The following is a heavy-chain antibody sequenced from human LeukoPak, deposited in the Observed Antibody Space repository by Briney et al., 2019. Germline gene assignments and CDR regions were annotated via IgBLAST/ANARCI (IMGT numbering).Heavy chain of an antibody. D-gene: IGHD6-13*01. CDR2: ISGSGGST. V-gene: IGHV3-23*01. J-gene: IGHJ4*02. CDR1: GFTFSSYA. Sequence: PGGSLRLSCAASGFTFSSYAMSWVRQAPGKGLEWVSAISGSGGSTYYADSVRGRFTISADKSISTAYLQWSSLKASDTAMYYCARHSGYSSSWYGTDFDYWGQGTLVTVSS. CDR3: ARHSGYSSSWYGTDFDY.